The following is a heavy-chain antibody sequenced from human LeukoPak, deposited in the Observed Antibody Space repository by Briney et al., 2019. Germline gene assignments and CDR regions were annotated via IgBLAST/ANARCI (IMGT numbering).Heavy chain of an antibody. V-gene: IGHV4-59*08. J-gene: IGHJ4*02. CDR2: IYYSGST. Sequence: SETLSLTCTVSGGSISSYYWSWIRQAPGKGLEWIGYIYYSGSTNYNPSLKSRVTISVDTSKNQFSLKLSSVTAADTAVYYCASAALEPDTLDYWGQGTLVTVSS. CDR3: ASAALEPDTLDY. D-gene: IGHD1-1*01. CDR1: GGSISSYY.